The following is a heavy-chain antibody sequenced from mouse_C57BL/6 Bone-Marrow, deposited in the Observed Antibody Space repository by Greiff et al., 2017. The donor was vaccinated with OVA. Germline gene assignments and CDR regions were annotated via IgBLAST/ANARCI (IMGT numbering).Heavy chain of an antibody. CDR1: GFTFSDYG. CDR3: ARDRTYGSSYDAMDY. V-gene: IGHV5-17*01. CDR2: ISSGSSTI. D-gene: IGHD1-1*01. J-gene: IGHJ4*01. Sequence: EVKVVESGGGLVKPGGSLKLSCAASGFTFSDYGMHWVRQAPEKGLEWVAYISSGSSTIYYADTVKGRFTISRDNAKNTLFLQMTSLRSEDTAMYYCARDRTYGSSYDAMDYWGQGTSVTVSS.